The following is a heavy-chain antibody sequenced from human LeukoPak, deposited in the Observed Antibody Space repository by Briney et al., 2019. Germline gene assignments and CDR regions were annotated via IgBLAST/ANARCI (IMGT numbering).Heavy chain of an antibody. CDR2: ISGSGGST. J-gene: IGHJ4*02. V-gene: IGHV3-23*01. Sequence: GGSLRLSCAASGFTFSSYGMHWVRQAPGKGLEWVSAISGSGGSTYYADSVKGRFTISRDNSKNTLYLQMNSLRAEDTAVYYCAKSTLRVAVAGLGGYYFDYWGQGTLVTVSS. CDR3: AKSTLRVAVAGLGGYYFDY. D-gene: IGHD6-19*01. CDR1: GFTFSSYG.